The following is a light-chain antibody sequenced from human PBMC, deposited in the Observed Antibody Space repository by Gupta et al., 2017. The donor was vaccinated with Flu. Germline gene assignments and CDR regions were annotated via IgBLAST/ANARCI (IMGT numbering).Light chain of an antibody. J-gene: IGKJ1*01. CDR1: QGLVYSDGNTY. CDR2: QVS. CDR3: RQSEHWPWA. V-gene: IGKV2-30*01. Sequence: VTLGQPASISCRSSQGLVYSDGNTYVHWLQQRPGQSPRRLIYQVSYRDSGVPDRFSGSGAGTDFTLKISRVEAEDVGIYFCRQSEHWPWAFGQGTTVEIK.